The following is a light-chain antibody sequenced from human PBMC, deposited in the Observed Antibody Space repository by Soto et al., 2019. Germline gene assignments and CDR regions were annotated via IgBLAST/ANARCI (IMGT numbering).Light chain of an antibody. CDR2: EDN. CDR3: SDDGMM. J-gene: IGLJ3*02. V-gene: IGLV2-23*01. CDR1: SSAV. Sequence: QSALTQPASVSGSPGQSITISCTGASSAVSWCQHHPGKAPQLIIYEDNKRPSRVSNRFSGSKSGNTASLSITGLQAEDEATYCISDDGMMFGGGTKVTVL.